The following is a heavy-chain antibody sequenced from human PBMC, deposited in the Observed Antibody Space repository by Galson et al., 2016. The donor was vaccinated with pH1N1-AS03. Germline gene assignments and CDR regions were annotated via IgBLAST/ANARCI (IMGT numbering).Heavy chain of an antibody. CDR2: ISVTGGST. CDR3: AKDRSSWPPGWGSVDS. CDR1: GFTFSSYG. V-gene: IGHV3-23*01. Sequence: SLRLSCATSGFTFSSYGMTWVRQAPGKELEWVSSISVTGGSTYYADSVKGRFTISRDHSKNTLYLRMSSLGAEDTAVYYCAKDRSSWPPGWGSVDSWGQGTLVTVSS. D-gene: IGHD6-13*01. J-gene: IGHJ4*02.